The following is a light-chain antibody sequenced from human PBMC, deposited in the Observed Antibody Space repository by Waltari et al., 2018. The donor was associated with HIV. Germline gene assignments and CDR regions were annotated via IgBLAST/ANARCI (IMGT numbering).Light chain of an antibody. Sequence: DVVMTQSPDALKGSLGEWVTIKCKSSQGVFSNSNKKGYLTWYQQSPGQTPNLLVYWATTLVSGVPARFSGSGSGTDFTLTINNLQAEDAAIYYCQQYYMTPPTFGQGTKVEI. CDR3: QQYYMTPPT. J-gene: IGKJ1*01. CDR2: WAT. V-gene: IGKV4-1*01. CDR1: QGVFSNSNKKGY.